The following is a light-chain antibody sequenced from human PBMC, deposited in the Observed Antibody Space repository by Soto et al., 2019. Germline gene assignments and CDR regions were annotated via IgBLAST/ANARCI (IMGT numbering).Light chain of an antibody. V-gene: IGKV3-20*01. CDR1: QGVSSL. Sequence: EVVLTQSPGTLSLSPGDRGTLSCRASQGVSSLLTWYQQKPGQAPRLLIYGGYSRAAGIPARFSAIGSGTDYTLTISRVDPEDFAVYYCQQYANSPNTFGKGTRL. CDR2: GGY. J-gene: IGKJ5*01. CDR3: QQYANSPNT.